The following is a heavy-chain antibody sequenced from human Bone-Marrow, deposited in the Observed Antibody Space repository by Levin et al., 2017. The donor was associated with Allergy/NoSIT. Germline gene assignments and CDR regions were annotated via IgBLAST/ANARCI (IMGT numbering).Heavy chain of an antibody. Sequence: KVSCKGSGYSFTSYWIGWVRQMPGKGLEWMGIIYPGDSDTRYSPSFQGQVTISADKSISTAYLQWSSLKASDTAMYYCARHKATVTSPLDYWGQGTLVTVSS. CDR3: ARHKATVTSPLDY. D-gene: IGHD4-17*01. CDR1: GYSFTSYW. J-gene: IGHJ4*02. CDR2: IYPGDSDT. V-gene: IGHV5-51*01.